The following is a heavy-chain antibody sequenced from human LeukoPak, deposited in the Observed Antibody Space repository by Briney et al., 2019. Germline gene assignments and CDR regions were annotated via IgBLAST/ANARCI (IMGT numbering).Heavy chain of an antibody. J-gene: IGHJ4*02. CDR3: SRGSGWLSVY. CDR2: ISGGTT. V-gene: IGHV3-49*01. CDR1: GFTFGDYL. Sequence: GGSLRLSCTASGFTFGDYLMSWFRQAPGKGLEWIGFISGGTTEYAASVKGRFTISRDGSTSIAYLQMNSLTTEDTAVYYCSRGSGWLSVYWGQGTLATVSS. D-gene: IGHD6-19*01.